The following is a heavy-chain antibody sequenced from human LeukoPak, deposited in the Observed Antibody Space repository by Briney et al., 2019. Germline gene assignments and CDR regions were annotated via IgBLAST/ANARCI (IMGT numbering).Heavy chain of an antibody. D-gene: IGHD5-18*01. Sequence: SETLSLTCTVSGGSISSYYWSWIRQPPGKGLEWIGYISYSWSTNYNPSLKSRVTISVDTSKNQFSLILSSVPAADTAVYYCARHYGYNYGYVDYWGQGTLVTVSS. CDR1: GGSISSYY. CDR3: ARHYGYNYGYVDY. J-gene: IGHJ4*02. V-gene: IGHV4-59*08. CDR2: ISYSWST.